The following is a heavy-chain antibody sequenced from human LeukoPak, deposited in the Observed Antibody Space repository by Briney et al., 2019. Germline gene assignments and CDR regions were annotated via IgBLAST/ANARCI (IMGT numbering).Heavy chain of an antibody. Sequence: GGSLRLSCAASGFTFDSYGMIWVRQAPGKGLEWVSYISSSSRTIYYADSVKGRFTISRDNAKNSLYLQMNSLRDEDTAVYYCARDGYDYGDYFDYWGQGTLVTVSS. V-gene: IGHV3-48*02. D-gene: IGHD4-17*01. CDR1: GFTFDSYG. J-gene: IGHJ4*02. CDR2: ISSSSRTI. CDR3: ARDGYDYGDYFDY.